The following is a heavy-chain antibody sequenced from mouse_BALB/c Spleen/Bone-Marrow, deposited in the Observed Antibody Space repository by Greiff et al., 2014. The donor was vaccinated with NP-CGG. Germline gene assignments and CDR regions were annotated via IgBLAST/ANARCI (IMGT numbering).Heavy chain of an antibody. CDR2: IWADGST. D-gene: IGHD1-2*01. J-gene: IGHJ4*01. V-gene: IGHV2-9*02. CDR3: ARITTATGAMDY. CDR1: GFSLTNYG. Sequence: QVQLKESGSGLVAPSQSLSITCTVSGFSLTNYGVHWVRQPPGKGLEWLGVIWADGSTNYNSALMSRLSISKDNSKSQVFFKMNSLQTDDTAMYYCARITTATGAMDYWGQGTSVTVSS.